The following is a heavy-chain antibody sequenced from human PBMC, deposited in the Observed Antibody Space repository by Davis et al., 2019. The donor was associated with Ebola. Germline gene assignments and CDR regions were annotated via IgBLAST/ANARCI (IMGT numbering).Heavy chain of an antibody. CDR1: GGTFSSYA. CDR2: IIPIFGTA. D-gene: IGHD5-18*01. V-gene: IGHV1-69*06. CDR3: ARGGGYSYGFRGADWYFDL. Sequence: SVKVSCKASGGTFSSYAISWVRQAPGQGLEWMGGIIPIFGTANYAQKFQGRVTITADKSTSTAYMELSSLRSEDTAVYYCARGGGYSYGFRGADWYFDLWGRGTLVTVSS. J-gene: IGHJ2*01.